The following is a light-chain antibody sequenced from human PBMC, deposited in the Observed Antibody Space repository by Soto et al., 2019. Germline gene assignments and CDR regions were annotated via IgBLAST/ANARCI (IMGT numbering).Light chain of an antibody. CDR1: QSVSSN. CDR3: QQYSNWPLT. CDR2: GAS. J-gene: IGKJ4*01. Sequence: EIVMTQSPATLSVSPGEGATLSCRASQSVSSNLDWYQQKPGQAPRLLIFGASTRATGIPARFSGSGSGAEFSLTISALQSEDFAIYYCQQYSNWPLTFGGGTKVEIK. V-gene: IGKV3-15*01.